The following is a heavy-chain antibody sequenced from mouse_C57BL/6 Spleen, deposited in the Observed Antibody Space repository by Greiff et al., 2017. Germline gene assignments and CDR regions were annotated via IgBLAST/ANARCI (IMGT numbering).Heavy chain of an antibody. J-gene: IGHJ3*01. D-gene: IGHD1-1*01. Sequence: VQLQQPGAELVKPGASVKMSCKASGYTFTSYWITWVKQRPGQGLEWMGDIYPGSGSTNYNEKFKSKATLTVDTSSSTAYMQLSSLTSEDSAVYYCARSSIYYYGSSPFAYWGQGTLVTVSA. CDR2: IYPGSGST. CDR3: ARSSIYYYGSSPFAY. CDR1: GYTFTSYW. V-gene: IGHV1-55*01.